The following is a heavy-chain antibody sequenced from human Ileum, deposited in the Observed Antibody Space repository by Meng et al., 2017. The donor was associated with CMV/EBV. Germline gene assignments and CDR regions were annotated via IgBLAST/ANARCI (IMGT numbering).Heavy chain of an antibody. V-gene: IGHV3-23*01. Sequence: WVRQAPGRGLEWVSVISGSGGSTYYADSVKGRFTISRDNSKNTLYLQMNSLRAEDTAVYYCAKNAVRAAGFRGLIVVVPADHREVDYWGQGTLVTVSS. D-gene: IGHD2-2*01. J-gene: IGHJ4*02. CDR3: AKNAVRAAGFRGLIVVVPADHREVDY. CDR2: ISGSGGST.